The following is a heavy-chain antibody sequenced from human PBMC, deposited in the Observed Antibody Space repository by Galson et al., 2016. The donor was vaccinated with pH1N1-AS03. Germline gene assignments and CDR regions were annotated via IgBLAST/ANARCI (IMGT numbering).Heavy chain of an antibody. V-gene: IGHV5-51*03. Sequence: QSGAEVKKPGESLKISCKVSGYSFSVYWIGWVRQMPGKGLEWVGLIYPDGSDTRYNPAFQGQVTISADESISTAYLQWSSLKASDTAMYFCARSTGDLGCLDYWGPGTLITVSS. CDR3: ARSTGDLGCLDY. CDR1: GYSFSVYW. D-gene: IGHD7-27*01. CDR2: IYPDGSDT. J-gene: IGHJ4*02.